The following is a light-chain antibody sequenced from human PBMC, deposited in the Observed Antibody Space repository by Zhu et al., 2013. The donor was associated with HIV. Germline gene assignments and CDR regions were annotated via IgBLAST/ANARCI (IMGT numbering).Light chain of an antibody. CDR3: QQYGSTFTWT. CDR1: QNIDTY. V-gene: IGKV3-20*01. Sequence: EIVLTQSPPTLSLSPGERATLSCRASQNIDTYLAWYHQKPGQAPRLLIHSSSDRATGIPDRFSGSGSGRDFTLTISRLEPEDSGLYYCQQYGSTFTWTFGQGTKVEIK. J-gene: IGKJ1*01. CDR2: SSS.